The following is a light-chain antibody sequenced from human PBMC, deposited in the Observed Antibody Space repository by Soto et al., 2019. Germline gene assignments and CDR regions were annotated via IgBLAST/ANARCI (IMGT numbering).Light chain of an antibody. CDR1: QSSSSW. CDR2: KAY. Sequence: DIQMTQSPSTLSASVGDRVTITCRASQSSSSWLAWYQQKPGKVPKLLIYKAYSLESGVPSRFSGSGSGTEFTLTISSLQTDDFAPYYCQQYNSNPLTFGGGTKVEIK. CDR3: QQYNSNPLT. V-gene: IGKV1-5*03. J-gene: IGKJ4*01.